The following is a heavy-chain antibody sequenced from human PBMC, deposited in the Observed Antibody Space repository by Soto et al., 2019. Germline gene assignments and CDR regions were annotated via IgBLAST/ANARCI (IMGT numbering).Heavy chain of an antibody. CDR1: GGTFGSYG. D-gene: IGHD2-21*02. V-gene: IGHV1-69*14. CDR2: IIPASGTA. CDR3: ATAVTAGTYYNYGLDV. Sequence: QVHLVQSGAEVKKPGSSVNISCKASGGTFGSYGLNWVRQFPGQGLEWMGGIIPASGTANYAQKLQGRVTITANKWTNIAHMQMDSLTSDDPAVYYCATAVTAGTYYNYGLDVWGQGTTVTVS. J-gene: IGHJ6*02.